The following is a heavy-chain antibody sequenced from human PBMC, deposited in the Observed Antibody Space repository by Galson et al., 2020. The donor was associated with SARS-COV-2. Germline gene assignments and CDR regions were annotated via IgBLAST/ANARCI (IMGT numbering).Heavy chain of an antibody. CDR2: IPDDGSNK. CDR3: ARDRSDSGPGMIGY. D-gene: IGHD5-12*01. J-gene: IGHJ4*02. Sequence: GGSLRLSCAASGFTFSSYAMHWVRQAPGKGLEWVAVIPDDGSNKYYADSVKGRFTISRDNSKNTLYLQMNSLRAEDTAVYYCARDRSDSGPGMIGYWCQGTLVTVSS. V-gene: IGHV3-30*01. CDR1: GFTFSSYA.